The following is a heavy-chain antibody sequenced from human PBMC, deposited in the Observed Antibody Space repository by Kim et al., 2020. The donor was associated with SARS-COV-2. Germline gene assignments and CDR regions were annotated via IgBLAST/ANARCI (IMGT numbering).Heavy chain of an antibody. J-gene: IGHJ4*02. CDR1: GDSISSYY. CDR3: ARVSSSSWTSLDY. V-gene: IGHV4-59*13. CDR2: IYSNGGT. D-gene: IGHD6-13*01. Sequence: SETLSLTCTVSGDSISSYYWSWIRQPPGKGLEWIGYIYSNGGTNYNPSLKSRVSISVDTSKNQFSLKLSSVTAADTAVYYCARVSSSSWTSLDYWGQGTLVTVSS.